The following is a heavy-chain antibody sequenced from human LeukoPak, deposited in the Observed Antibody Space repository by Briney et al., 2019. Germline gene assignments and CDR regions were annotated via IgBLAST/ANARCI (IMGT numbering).Heavy chain of an antibody. D-gene: IGHD3-3*01. J-gene: IGHJ5*02. CDR3: AKNTGDGYDNWFDP. CDR2: INPNGGGT. Sequence: ASVKVSCKASGYSFSDSSIFWVRQAPGRGLEWMGWINPNGGGTCLVQKFQGRVTMTRDMSITTAYMELSGLRSDDTAMYYCAKNTGDGYDNWFDPWGQGTLVTVSS. CDR1: GYSFSDSS. V-gene: IGHV1-2*02.